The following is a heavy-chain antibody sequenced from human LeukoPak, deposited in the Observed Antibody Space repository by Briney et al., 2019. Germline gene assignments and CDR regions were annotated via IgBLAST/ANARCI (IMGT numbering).Heavy chain of an antibody. Sequence: GGSLRLSCAASGFTFSSYAMSWVRQAPGKGLEWVSAISGSGGSTYYADSVKGRFTISRDNSKNTLYLQMNSLRAEDTAVYYCARDDLYGDYFDYWGQGTLVTVSS. CDR1: GFTFSSYA. J-gene: IGHJ4*02. CDR3: ARDDLYGDYFDY. D-gene: IGHD4-17*01. CDR2: ISGSGGST. V-gene: IGHV3-23*01.